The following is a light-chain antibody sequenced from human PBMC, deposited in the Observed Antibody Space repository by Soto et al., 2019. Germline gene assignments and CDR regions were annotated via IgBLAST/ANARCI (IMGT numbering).Light chain of an antibody. CDR1: QSVSSN. CDR3: QQYGSSTGT. V-gene: IGKV3-15*01. CDR2: GAS. J-gene: IGKJ1*01. Sequence: EIVMTQSPATLSVSPGERATLSCRASQSVSSNLAWYQQKPGQAPRLLIYGASTRATGIPARFSGSGSGTEFTLTASRLEPEDFAVYYCQQYGSSTGTFGQGTKVDI.